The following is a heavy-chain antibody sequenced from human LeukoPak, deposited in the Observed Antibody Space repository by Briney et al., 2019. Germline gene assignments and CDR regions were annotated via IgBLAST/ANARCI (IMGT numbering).Heavy chain of an antibody. CDR1: GFTFSSYA. V-gene: IGHV3-23*01. Sequence: GGSLRLSCAASGFTFSSYAMSWVRQAPGKGLEWVSAISGSGGSTYYADSVKGRFTISRDNSKNTLYLQMNSPRAEDTAVYYCAKDRGYCSSTSCSLNWFDPWGQGTLVTVSS. CDR3: AKDRGYCSSTSCSLNWFDP. J-gene: IGHJ5*02. CDR2: ISGSGGST. D-gene: IGHD2-2*01.